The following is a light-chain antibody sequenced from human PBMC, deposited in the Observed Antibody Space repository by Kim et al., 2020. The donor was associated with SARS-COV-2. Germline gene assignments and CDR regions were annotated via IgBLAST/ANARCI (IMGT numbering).Light chain of an antibody. J-gene: IGKJ2*01. Sequence: DIQLTQSPSSLSPSVGDRVTLTCRASQGISNFLNWYQHKPGKAPKLLISAASTLQSGAPSRFTGSGSGTDFTLTITTVQPDDSATYYCQQSYDTLMYTFGQGTKVDIK. CDR1: QGISNF. V-gene: IGKV1-39*01. CDR3: QQSYDTLMYT. CDR2: AAS.